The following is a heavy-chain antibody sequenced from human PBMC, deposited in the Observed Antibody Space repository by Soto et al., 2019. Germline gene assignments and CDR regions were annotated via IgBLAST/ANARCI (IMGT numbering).Heavy chain of an antibody. V-gene: IGHV1-18*04. CDR1: GYTFTSYG. CDR3: ARSADIVVVVAATRFYYGMDV. CDR2: ISAYNGNT. J-gene: IGHJ6*02. Sequence: ASVKVSCKASGYTFTSYGISWVRQAPGQGLEWMGWISAYNGNTNYAQKLQGRVTITADESTSTAYMELSSLRSEDTAVYYCARSADIVVVVAATRFYYGMDVWGQGTTVTVSS. D-gene: IGHD2-15*01.